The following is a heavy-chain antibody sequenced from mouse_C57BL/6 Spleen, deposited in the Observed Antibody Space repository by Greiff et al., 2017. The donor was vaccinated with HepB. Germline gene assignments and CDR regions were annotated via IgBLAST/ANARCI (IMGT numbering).Heavy chain of an antibody. Sequence: VQLQQSGPELVKPGASVKIPCKASGYTFTDYNMDWVKQSHGKSLEWIGDINPNNGGTIYNQKFKGKATLTVDKSSSTAYMELRSLTSEDTAVYYCARPLYDYDEAWFAYWGQGTLVTVSA. J-gene: IGHJ3*01. D-gene: IGHD2-4*01. CDR1: GYTFTDYN. CDR2: INPNNGGT. CDR3: ARPLYDYDEAWFAY. V-gene: IGHV1-18*01.